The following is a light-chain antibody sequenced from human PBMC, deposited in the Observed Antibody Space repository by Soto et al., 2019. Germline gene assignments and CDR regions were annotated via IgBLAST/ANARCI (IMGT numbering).Light chain of an antibody. V-gene: IGLV2-14*03. CDR1: SSDISSYNY. CDR2: DVT. CDR3: SSYTSSRTLV. Sequence: SVLTQPASVSGSPGQSITISCTGTSSDISSYNYVSWYQHHPGKVPKLMIYDVTNRPSGVSDRFSASKSGNTASLTISGLQAEDEADYYCSSYTSSRTLVFGSGTKVTVL. J-gene: IGLJ1*01.